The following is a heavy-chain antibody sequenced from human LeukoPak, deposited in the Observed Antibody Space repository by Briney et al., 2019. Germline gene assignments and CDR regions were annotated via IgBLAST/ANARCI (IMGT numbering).Heavy chain of an antibody. J-gene: IGHJ5*02. CDR1: GGSISSSSYY. CDR2: IDYSGST. Sequence: SETLSLTCTVSGGSISSSSYYWAWIRQSPGKGLEWIANIDYSGSTYDNPSRNTRVTVSVDTSKNQFSRKLSSGIATDTAVYYCLGLVVPGWFDPWGQGTLVTASS. D-gene: IGHD2-15*01. CDR3: LGLVVPGWFDP. V-gene: IGHV4-39*01.